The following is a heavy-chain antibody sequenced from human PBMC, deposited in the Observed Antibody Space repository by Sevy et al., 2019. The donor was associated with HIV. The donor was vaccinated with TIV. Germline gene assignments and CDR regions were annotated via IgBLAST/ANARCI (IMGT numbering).Heavy chain of an antibody. V-gene: IGHV4-61*01. CDR1: GGSVSSGSYY. CDR2: IYYSGST. D-gene: IGHD3-10*01. CDR3: ARDRGVRDGYNYFDY. Sequence: SETLSLTCTVSGGSVSSGSYYWSWIRQPPGKGLEWIGYIYYSGSTNYHPSLKSRVTISVDTSKNQFSLKLSSVTAADTAVYYCARDRGVRDGYNYFDYWGQGTLVTVSS. J-gene: IGHJ4*02.